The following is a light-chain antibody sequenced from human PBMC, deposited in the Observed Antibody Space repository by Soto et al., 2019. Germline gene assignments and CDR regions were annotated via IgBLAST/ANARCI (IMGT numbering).Light chain of an antibody. Sequence: EIVLTQSPGTLSLSPGERATLSCRASQSINTRYSSWYQQKPGQHPRLLIYATSSRDPGITDRFSGSGSGTDCTLPTSNLEPEDFAVYYCQQYDDSARYKFGQGTTLHI. CDR2: ATS. CDR3: QQYDDSARYK. CDR1: QSINTRY. J-gene: IGKJ2*01. V-gene: IGKV3-20*01.